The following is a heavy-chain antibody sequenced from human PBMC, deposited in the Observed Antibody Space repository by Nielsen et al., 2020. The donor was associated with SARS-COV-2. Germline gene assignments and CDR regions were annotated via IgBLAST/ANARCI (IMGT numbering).Heavy chain of an antibody. CDR3: ASFNCTNGVCVD. V-gene: IGHV4-34*12. D-gene: IGHD2-8*01. Sequence: SETLSLTCAISGGSLTEHDWNWIRQPPGRGLEWLGEILHSGFTNNNPSLTTRLIISSDKSKNQFSLKLSSVTAADTAVYYCASFNCTNGVCVDWGQGTLVTVSS. J-gene: IGHJ4*02. CDR1: GGSLTEHD. CDR2: ILHSGFT.